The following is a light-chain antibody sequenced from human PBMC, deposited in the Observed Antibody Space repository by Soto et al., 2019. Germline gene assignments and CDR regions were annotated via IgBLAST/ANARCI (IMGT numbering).Light chain of an antibody. V-gene: IGKV3-20*01. CDR2: GAS. CDR1: QSVSSSY. Sequence: EIVLTQSPGTLSLSPGERATLSCRASQSVSSSYLAWYQQKPGQAPRPLIYGASSRATGIPDRFSGSGSGTDFTLTNSRLQPEDFAVYYCQQYGSSPLFTFGPGTKVDIK. CDR3: QQYGSSPLFT. J-gene: IGKJ3*01.